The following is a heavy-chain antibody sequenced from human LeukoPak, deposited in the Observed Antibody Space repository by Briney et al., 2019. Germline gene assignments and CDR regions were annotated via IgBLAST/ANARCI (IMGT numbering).Heavy chain of an antibody. J-gene: IGHJ6*04. CDR2: ISSSGRTI. D-gene: IGHD3-10*02. Sequence: GGSLRLSCAASGFTFSSYEMNWVRRAPGRGLVCVSYISSSGRTIFYADYVKGRFNISRDNAKKSLNLQMNSLRAEDTADYYCAELGIAMIGGVWGKGNTVTISS. CDR1: GFTFSSYE. CDR3: AELGIAMIGGV. V-gene: IGHV3-48*03.